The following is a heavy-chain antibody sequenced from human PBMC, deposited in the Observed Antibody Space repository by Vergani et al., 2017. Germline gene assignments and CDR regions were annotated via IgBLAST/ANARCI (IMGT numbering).Heavy chain of an antibody. J-gene: IGHJ5*02. CDR1: GGSISSSNW. CDR3: ARALAYCGGDCYSYWFDP. D-gene: IGHD2-21*02. V-gene: IGHV4-4*03. Sequence: QVQLQESGPGLVKPPGTLSLTCAVSGGSISSSNWWSWVRQPPGRGLEWIGEIYHSGSTNYNPSLKSRVTISVDKSKNQFSLKLSSVTAADTAVYYCARALAYCGGDCYSYWFDPWSQGTLVTVSS. CDR2: IYHSGST.